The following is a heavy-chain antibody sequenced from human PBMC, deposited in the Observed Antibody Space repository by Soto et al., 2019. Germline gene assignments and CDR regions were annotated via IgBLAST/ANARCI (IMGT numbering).Heavy chain of an antibody. Sequence: GSLRLSCAASGFTFSSYAMSWVRQAPGKGLEWVSAISGSGGSTYYADSVKGRFTISRDNSKNTLYLQMNSLRAEDTAVYYCAKDRHSSSWFTTPYGMDVWGQGTTVTVSS. CDR1: GFTFSSYA. J-gene: IGHJ6*02. CDR3: AKDRHSSSWFTTPYGMDV. D-gene: IGHD6-13*01. V-gene: IGHV3-23*01. CDR2: ISGSGGST.